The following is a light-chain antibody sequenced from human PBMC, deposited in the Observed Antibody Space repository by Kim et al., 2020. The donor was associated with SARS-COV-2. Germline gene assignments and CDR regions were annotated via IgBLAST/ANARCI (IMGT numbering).Light chain of an antibody. V-gene: IGLV2-14*03. Sequence: QSALPQPASVSGSPGQSITISCTGTSSDVGGYNYVSWYQQHPGKAPKLMIYDVSKRPSGVSDRFSGPKSGNTASLTISGLQAEDEADYYCSSYTSGSTYVFGTGTKVTVL. CDR3: SSYTSGSTYV. CDR1: SSDVGGYNY. CDR2: DVS. J-gene: IGLJ1*01.